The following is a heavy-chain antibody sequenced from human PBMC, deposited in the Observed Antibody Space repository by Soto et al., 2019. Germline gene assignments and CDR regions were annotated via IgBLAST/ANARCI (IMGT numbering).Heavy chain of an antibody. CDR1: ASTFSNYI. D-gene: IGHD2-15*01. V-gene: IGHV3-30*04. Sequence: QLQLVESGGGVVQPGRSLRLSCAASASTFSNYIMHWVRQAPGKGLEWVAFISYDGSNSNYADFVEGRFTISRDNPKNMLYLQLSSLRPDGTAVYYCAGGDNYYALGVWGQGTTVTVSS. J-gene: IGHJ6*02. CDR3: AGGDNYYALGV. CDR2: ISYDGSNS.